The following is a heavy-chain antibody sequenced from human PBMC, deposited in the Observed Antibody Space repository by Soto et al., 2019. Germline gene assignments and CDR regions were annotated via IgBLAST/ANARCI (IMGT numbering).Heavy chain of an antibody. J-gene: IGHJ4*02. CDR3: AREVRDCSCGSCYSDVFDY. CDR2: IYYSGST. D-gene: IGHD2-15*01. Sequence: QVQLQESGPGLVKPSQTLSLTCTVSGGSISSGGYYWSWIRQHPGKGLEWIGYIYYSGSTYYNLSLKSRVSRSVDTSKNQFSLKLSSVTAADTAVYYCAREVRDCSCGSCYSDVFDYWGQGTLVTVSS. CDR1: GGSISSGGYY. V-gene: IGHV4-31*03.